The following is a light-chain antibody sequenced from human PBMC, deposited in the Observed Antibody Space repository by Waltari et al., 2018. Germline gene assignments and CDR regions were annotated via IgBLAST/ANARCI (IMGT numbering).Light chain of an antibody. J-gene: IGKJ2*01. Sequence: DIQMTQSPSSLSASVGVRVTITCRATQSINNYLNWYQHKPGRAPKLLIYAASSLQSGVPSRFTGSGSGTHFTLTITSLQPEDFATYYCQQTFSIPRSSFGQGTKLEIK. CDR3: QQTFSIPRSS. V-gene: IGKV1-39*01. CDR1: QSINNY. CDR2: AAS.